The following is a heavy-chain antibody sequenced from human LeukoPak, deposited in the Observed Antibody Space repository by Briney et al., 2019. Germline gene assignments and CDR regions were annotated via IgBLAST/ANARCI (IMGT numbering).Heavy chain of an antibody. CDR3: ARDVGATDSFDY. CDR2: IYSGGRT. CDR1: GFTFSSYG. J-gene: IGHJ4*02. D-gene: IGHD1-26*01. Sequence: PGGSLRLSCAASGFTFSSYGMHWVRQAPGKGLEWVSVIYSGGRTYYADSVKGRFTISRDNSKNTLYLQMNSLRAEDTAVYYCARDVGATDSFDYWGQGTLVTVSS. V-gene: IGHV3-66*01.